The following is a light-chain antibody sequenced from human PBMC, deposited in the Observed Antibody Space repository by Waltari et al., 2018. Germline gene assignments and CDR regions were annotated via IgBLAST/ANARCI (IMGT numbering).Light chain of an antibody. J-gene: IGKJ3*01. CDR1: QSVLYSSDNKNY. CDR2: WAS. CDR3: QQHYTTPFT. Sequence: DIVMTQSPDSLAVSLGERATINCKSSQSVLYSSDNKNYLAWYQQKPGQPSKLLFYWASTRESGVPDRFSGSGSGTDFTLTISSLQAEDVAVYYCQQHYTTPFTFGPGTTVDIK. V-gene: IGKV4-1*01.